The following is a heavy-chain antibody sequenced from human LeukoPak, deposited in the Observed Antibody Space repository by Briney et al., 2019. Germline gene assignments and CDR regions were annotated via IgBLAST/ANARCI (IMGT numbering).Heavy chain of an antibody. CDR2: INPSGGST. V-gene: IGHV1-46*01. CDR3: ARPRRDYYYYFYMDV. CDR1: GYTFTSYY. Sequence: ASVKVSCKASGYTFTSYYMHWVRQAPGQGLEWMGIINPSGGSTSYAQKFQGRVTMTRDTSTSTAYMELSSLRSEDTAVYYCARPRRDYYYYFYMDVWGKGTTVTVSS. J-gene: IGHJ6*03.